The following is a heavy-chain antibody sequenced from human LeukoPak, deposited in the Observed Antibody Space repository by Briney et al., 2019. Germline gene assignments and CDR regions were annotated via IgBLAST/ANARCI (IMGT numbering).Heavy chain of an antibody. D-gene: IGHD3-22*01. J-gene: IGHJ6*02. CDR2: ISYDRSNK. CDR1: GFTFSSYA. V-gene: IGHV3-30-3*01. Sequence: GGSLRLSCAASGFTFSSYAMHWVRQAPGKGLEWVAVISYDRSNKYYADSVKGRFTISRDNSKNTLYLQMNSLRAEDTAVYYCARGFSGKYYYDSSGYYYYYGMDVWGQGTTVTVSS. CDR3: ARGFSGKYYYDSSGYYYYYGMDV.